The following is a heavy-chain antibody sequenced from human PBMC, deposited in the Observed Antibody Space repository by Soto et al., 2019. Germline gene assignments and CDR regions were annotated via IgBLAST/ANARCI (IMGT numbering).Heavy chain of an antibody. CDR3: ARDVYSSSRYFDY. CDR2: ISSSSSYI. V-gene: IGHV3-21*01. D-gene: IGHD6-6*01. Sequence: EVQLVESGGGLVKPGGSLRLSCVASGFTFSSYSMNWVRQAPGKGLEWVSSISSSSSYIYYADSVKGRFTISRDNAKNSLYLQMNSLRAEDTAVYYCARDVYSSSRYFDYWGQGTLVTVSS. J-gene: IGHJ4*02. CDR1: GFTFSSYS.